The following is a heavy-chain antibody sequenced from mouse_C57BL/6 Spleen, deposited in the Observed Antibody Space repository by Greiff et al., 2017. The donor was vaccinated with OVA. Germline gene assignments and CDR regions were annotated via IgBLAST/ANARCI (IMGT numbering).Heavy chain of an antibody. Sequence: QVQLKQPGAELVKPGASVKLSCKASGYTFTSYWMQWVKQRPGQGLEWIGEIDPSDSYTNYNQKFKGKATLTVDTSSSTAYMQLSSLTSEDSAVYYCARSTVVAYYFDYWGQGTTLTVSS. V-gene: IGHV1-50*01. CDR2: IDPSDSYT. J-gene: IGHJ2*01. CDR3: ARSTVVAYYFDY. D-gene: IGHD1-1*01. CDR1: GYTFTSYW.